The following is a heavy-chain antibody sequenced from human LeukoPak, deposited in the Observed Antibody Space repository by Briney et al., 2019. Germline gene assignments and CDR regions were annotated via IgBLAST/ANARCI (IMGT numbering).Heavy chain of an antibody. J-gene: IGHJ6*02. Sequence: SETLSLTCTVSGGSISSYYWSWIRQPPGKGLEWIGYIYYSGSTNYNPSLKGRVTISVDTSKNQFSLKLSSVTAADTAVYYCARRVGATTSYYYGMDAWGQGTTVTVSS. D-gene: IGHD1-26*01. CDR3: ARRVGATTSYYYGMDA. CDR1: GGSISSYY. CDR2: IYYSGST. V-gene: IGHV4-59*01.